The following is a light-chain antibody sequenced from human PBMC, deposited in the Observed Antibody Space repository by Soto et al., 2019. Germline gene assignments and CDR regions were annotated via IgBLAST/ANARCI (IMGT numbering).Light chain of an antibody. V-gene: IGKV3D-15*01. J-gene: IGKJ2*01. CDR3: QQYNNWPPMYT. CDR2: GAS. CDR1: QSVSSS. Sequence: EIVMTQSPATLSVSPRQRATLSCRASQSVSSSLAWYQQKPGQAPRLLIYGASTRATGIPARFIGSGSGTEFTLTISSLQSEDFAVYYCQQYNNWPPMYTFGQGTKLEIK.